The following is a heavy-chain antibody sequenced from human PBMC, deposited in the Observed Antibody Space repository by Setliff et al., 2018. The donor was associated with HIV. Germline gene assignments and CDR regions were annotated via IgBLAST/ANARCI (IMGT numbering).Heavy chain of an antibody. D-gene: IGHD6-13*01. Sequence: SVKVSCKASGGTFSSYAISWVRQAPGQGLEWMGGIIPIFGTANYAQKFQGRVTITADESTSTAYMELSSLRSEDTAVYYCARVNGSWYERVLNYYYYMDVWGKGTTVTV. CDR2: IIPIFGTA. J-gene: IGHJ6*03. V-gene: IGHV1-69*13. CDR3: ARVNGSWYERVLNYYYYMDV. CDR1: GGTFSSYA.